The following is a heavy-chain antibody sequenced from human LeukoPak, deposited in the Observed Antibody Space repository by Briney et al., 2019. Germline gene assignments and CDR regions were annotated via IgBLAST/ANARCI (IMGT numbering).Heavy chain of an antibody. V-gene: IGHV3-48*03. CDR1: GFTFSGCE. CDR2: ISRSGNTI. Sequence: GGSLRLSCAISGFTFSGCELTWVRQAPGKGLEWISYISRSGNTIYYADSVKGRFTTSRDNAKNSLYLQMNSLRVEDTAVYYRARVATMVRVPLDALDIWGQGTMASVSS. J-gene: IGHJ3*02. D-gene: IGHD3-10*01. CDR3: ARVATMVRVPLDALDI.